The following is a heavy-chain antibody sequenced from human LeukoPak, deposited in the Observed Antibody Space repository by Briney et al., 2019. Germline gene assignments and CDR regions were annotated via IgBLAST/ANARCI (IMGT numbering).Heavy chain of an antibody. CDR3: ARGRSSGYYSWDY. J-gene: IGHJ4*02. Sequence: ASVKVSCKASGYTFTSYDINWVRQATGQGLEWMGWMNPNSGNTGYAQKFQDRVTITRNTSISTAYMELSSLRSEDTAVYYCARGRSSGYYSWDYWGQGTLVTVSS. CDR1: GYTFTSYD. V-gene: IGHV1-8*03. D-gene: IGHD3-22*01. CDR2: MNPNSGNT.